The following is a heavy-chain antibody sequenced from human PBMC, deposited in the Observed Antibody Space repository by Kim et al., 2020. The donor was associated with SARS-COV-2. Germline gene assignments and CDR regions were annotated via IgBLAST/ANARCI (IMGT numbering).Heavy chain of an antibody. D-gene: IGHD6-13*01. CDR2: IKSKTDGGTT. J-gene: IGHJ4*02. CDR1: GFTFSNAW. Sequence: GGSLRLSCAASGFTFSNAWMSWVRQAPGKGLEWVGRIKSKTDGGTTDYAAPVKVRFTISRDNSKKTLYLQMNRLKTEDTAVYYCTTVQDSSSWYGDYWGQGTLVTASS. V-gene: IGHV3-15*01. CDR3: TTVQDSSSWYGDY.